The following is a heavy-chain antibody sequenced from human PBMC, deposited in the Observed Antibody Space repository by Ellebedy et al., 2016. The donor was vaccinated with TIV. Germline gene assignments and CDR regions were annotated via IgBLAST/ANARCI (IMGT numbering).Heavy chain of an antibody. CDR2: IYPGDSDT. CDR3: ARQGYCSGGSCYAGWFDP. V-gene: IGHV5-51*01. D-gene: IGHD2-15*01. J-gene: IGHJ5*02. CDR1: GYSFTSYW. Sequence: GESLKISCKGSGYSFTSYWIGWVRQMPGKGLEWMGIIYPGDSDTRYSPSFQGQVTISADNSISTAYLQWSSLKASDTAMYYCARQGYCSGGSCYAGWFDPWGQGTLVTVSS.